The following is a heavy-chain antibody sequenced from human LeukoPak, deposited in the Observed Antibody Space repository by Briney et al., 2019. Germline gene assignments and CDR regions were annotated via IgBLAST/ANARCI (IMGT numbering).Heavy chain of an antibody. J-gene: IGHJ4*02. V-gene: IGHV4-34*01. CDR1: GGSFSAYY. CDR3: AQIAVAGRAYYDY. D-gene: IGHD6-19*01. CDR2: INHSGGT. Sequence: SETLSLTCAVYGGSFSAYYWNWIRQPPGKGLEWIGEINHSGGTNYNPSLKSRAIISVDTSKNQFSLKLSSVTAADTAVYYCAQIAVAGRAYYDYWGQGTLVTVSS.